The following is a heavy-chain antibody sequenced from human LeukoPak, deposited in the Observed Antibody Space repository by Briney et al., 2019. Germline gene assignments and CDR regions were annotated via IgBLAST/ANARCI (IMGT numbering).Heavy chain of an antibody. D-gene: IGHD6-13*01. CDR3: ARDTGEKGIAAAVD. CDR1: GYTFTTYY. CDR2: INPSGGST. J-gene: IGHJ4*02. V-gene: IGHV1-46*01. Sequence: ASVKVSCKASGYTFTTYYIHWVRQAPGQGLEWMGIINPSGGSTSYAQKFQGRVTMARDTSTSTVYMELSSLRSEDTAVYYCARDTGEKGIAAAVDWGQGTLVTVSS.